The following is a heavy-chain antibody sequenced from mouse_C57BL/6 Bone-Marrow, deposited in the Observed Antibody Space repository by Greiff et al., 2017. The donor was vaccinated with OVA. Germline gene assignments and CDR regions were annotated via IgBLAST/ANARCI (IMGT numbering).Heavy chain of an antibody. CDR2: ISYSGST. Sequence: EVKLMESGPGLAKPSQTLSLTCSVTGYSITSDYWNWIRKFPGNKLEYMGYISYSGSTYYNPSLKSRISITRDTSKNQYYLQLNSVTTEDTATYYCARGPLFITTDWYFDVWGTGTTVTVSS. D-gene: IGHD1-1*01. V-gene: IGHV3-8*01. CDR1: GYSITSDY. CDR3: ARGPLFITTDWYFDV. J-gene: IGHJ1*03.